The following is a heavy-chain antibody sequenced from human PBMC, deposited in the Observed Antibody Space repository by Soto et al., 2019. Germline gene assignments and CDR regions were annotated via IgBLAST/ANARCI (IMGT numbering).Heavy chain of an antibody. CDR3: ARSLSTYCSSTSCPSGAFDI. CDR2: IYYSGST. CDR1: GGSISSGGYY. J-gene: IGHJ3*02. Sequence: PSETLSLTCTVSGGSISSGGYYWSWIRQHPGKGLEWIGYIYYSGSTYYNPSLKSRVTISVDTSKNQFSLKLSSVTAAETAVYYCARSLSTYCSSTSCPSGAFDIWGQGTMVTVS. D-gene: IGHD2-2*01. V-gene: IGHV4-31*03.